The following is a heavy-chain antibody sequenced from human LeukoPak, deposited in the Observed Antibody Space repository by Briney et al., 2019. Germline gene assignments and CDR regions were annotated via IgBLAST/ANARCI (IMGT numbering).Heavy chain of an antibody. CDR1: GFTFSSYG. CDR2: IRYDGSNK. Sequence: QPGGSLRLSCAASGFTFSSYGMHWVRQAPGKGLEWGAFIRYDGSNKYYADSVKGRFTISRDNSKNTLYLQMNSLRAEDTAVYYCAKSGLDIVVVNWFDPWGQGTLVTVSS. D-gene: IGHD2-2*03. V-gene: IGHV3-30*02. J-gene: IGHJ5*02. CDR3: AKSGLDIVVVNWFDP.